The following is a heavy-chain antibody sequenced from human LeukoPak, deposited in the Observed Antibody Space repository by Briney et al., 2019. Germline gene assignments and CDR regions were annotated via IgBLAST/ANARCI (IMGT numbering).Heavy chain of an antibody. CDR2: IRSKAHGGTT. V-gene: IGHV3-49*03. D-gene: IGHD2-15*01. CDR3: TRAGRYCSGGSCYSFY. J-gene: IGHJ4*02. Sequence: GGSLRLSCTASGFTFGDYAMSWFRQAPGEGLEWVGFIRSKAHGGTTEYAASVKGRFTISRDDSKSIAYLQMDSLKTEDTAVYYCTRAGRYCSGGSCYSFYWGQETLVTVSS. CDR1: GFTFGDYA.